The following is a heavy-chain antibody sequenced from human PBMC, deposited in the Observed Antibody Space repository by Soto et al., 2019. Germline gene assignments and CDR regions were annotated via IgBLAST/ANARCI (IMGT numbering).Heavy chain of an antibody. Sequence: QVQLVQSGAEVKKPGSSVKVSCKASGGTFGSYAISWVRQAPGQGLEWMGGIIPIPGTANYAQKFQGRVTIAADESPSTAYMELSSLRSEDTAVYYCARSQGSSTSLEIDYYSYYGMDVWGQGTTVTVSS. D-gene: IGHD2-2*01. CDR3: ARSQGSSTSLEIDYYSYYGMDV. CDR2: IIPIPGTA. CDR1: GGTFGSYA. V-gene: IGHV1-69*01. J-gene: IGHJ6*02.